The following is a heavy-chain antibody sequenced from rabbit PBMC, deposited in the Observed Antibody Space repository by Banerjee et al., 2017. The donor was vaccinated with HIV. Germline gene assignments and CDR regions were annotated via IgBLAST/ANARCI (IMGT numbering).Heavy chain of an antibody. V-gene: IGHV1S45*01. CDR1: GFSFSSSYW. J-gene: IGHJ4*01. D-gene: IGHD2-1*01. Sequence: EESGGDLVKPEGSLTLTCTASGFSFSSSYWICWVRQAPGKGLEWIACIYTGSGSTHYASWAKGRFTISKTSSTTVTLQMTSLTAADTATYFCARDTYDYYVGDWGYFNLWGQGTLVTVS. CDR3: ARDTYDYYVGDWGYFNL. CDR2: IYTGSGST.